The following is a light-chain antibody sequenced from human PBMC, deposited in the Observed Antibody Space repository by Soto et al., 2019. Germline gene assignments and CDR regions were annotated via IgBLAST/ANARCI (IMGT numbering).Light chain of an antibody. CDR3: LQDYNFPWA. Sequence: IQVTQSPPSLSASVRDRVTISCRASQGIRSDLAWYQQKPGKVPKLLIYGASKLASGVPSRFSGSGFGTDFTLTISSLQPEDFATYYCLQDYNFPWAFGQGTKVEIK. CDR1: QGIRSD. V-gene: IGKV1-6*01. J-gene: IGKJ1*01. CDR2: GAS.